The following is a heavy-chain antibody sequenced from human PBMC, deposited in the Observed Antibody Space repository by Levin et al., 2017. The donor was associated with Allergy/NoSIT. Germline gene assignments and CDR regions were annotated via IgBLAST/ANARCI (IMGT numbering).Heavy chain of an antibody. V-gene: IGHV4-59*01. CDR1: GVSIRSYY. J-gene: IGHJ2*01. CDR3: ARLPYSSSWTSYWYFDL. D-gene: IGHD6-13*01. Sequence: ESLKISCTVSGVSIRSYYLSWIRQTPGKGLEWIGYVSYSGSTNYNPSLKTRVTISVDTSKNHFSLKLSSVTAADTAVYYCARLPYSSSWTSYWYFDLWGRGTLVTVSS. CDR2: VSYSGST.